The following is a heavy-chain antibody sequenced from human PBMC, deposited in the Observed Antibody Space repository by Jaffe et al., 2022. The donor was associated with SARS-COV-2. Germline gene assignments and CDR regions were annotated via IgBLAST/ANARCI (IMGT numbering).Heavy chain of an antibody. Sequence: QVQLVESGGGVVQPGRSLRLSCAASGFTFSSYAMHWVRQAPGKGLEWVAVISYDGSNKYYADSVKGRFTISRDNSKNTLYLQMNSLRAEDTAVYYCAREVVAVAGNYYYYYMDVWGKGTTVTVSS. CDR3: AREVVAVAGNYYYYYMDV. V-gene: IGHV3-30*04. D-gene: IGHD6-19*01. CDR2: ISYDGSNK. J-gene: IGHJ6*03. CDR1: GFTFSSYA.